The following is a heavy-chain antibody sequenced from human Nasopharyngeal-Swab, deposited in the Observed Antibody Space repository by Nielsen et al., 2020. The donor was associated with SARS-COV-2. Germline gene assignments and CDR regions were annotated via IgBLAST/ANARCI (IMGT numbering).Heavy chain of an antibody. J-gene: IGHJ4*02. Sequence: RQAPGSGLAWIGSIYYSGSTYYNPSLKSRVTISVDTSKNQFSLKLRSVTAADTAVYYCARDRGRGYSYGSFHYWGQGTLVTVSS. CDR3: ARDRGRGYSYGSFHY. V-gene: IGHV4-39*07. D-gene: IGHD5-18*01. CDR2: IYYSGST.